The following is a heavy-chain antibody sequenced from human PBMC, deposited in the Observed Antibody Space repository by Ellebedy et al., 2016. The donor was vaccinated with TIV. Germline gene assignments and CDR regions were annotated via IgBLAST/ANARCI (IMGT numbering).Heavy chain of an antibody. Sequence: GESLKISXKTSGYTFTAYWIAWVRQMPGKGLEWMGRIHPGDSETTYSPSFQDQVTISVDKSIRTAYLQWNFLKASDTAKYFCARFPAFDNCHSPCASYAMDVWGQGTTVTVSS. J-gene: IGHJ6*02. V-gene: IGHV5-51*01. CDR3: ARFPAFDNCHSPCASYAMDV. CDR1: GYTFTAYW. D-gene: IGHD2-15*01. CDR2: IHPGDSET.